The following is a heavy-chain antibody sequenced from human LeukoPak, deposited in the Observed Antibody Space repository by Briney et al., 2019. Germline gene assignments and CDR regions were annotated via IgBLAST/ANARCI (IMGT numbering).Heavy chain of an antibody. CDR2: IYYSGST. CDR1: GGSISSYY. J-gene: IGHJ4*02. V-gene: IGHV4-59*04. CDR3: AASRYSSSWYYFDY. D-gene: IGHD6-13*01. Sequence: PSETLSLTCTVSGGSISSYYWSWIRQPPGKGLEWIGYIYYSGSTYYNPSLKSRVTISVDTSKNQFSLKLSSVTAADTAVYYCAASRYSSSWYYFDYWGQGTLVTVSS.